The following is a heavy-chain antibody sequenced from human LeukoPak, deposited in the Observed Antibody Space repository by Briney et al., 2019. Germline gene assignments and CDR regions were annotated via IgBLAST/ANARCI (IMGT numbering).Heavy chain of an antibody. CDR2: IYTSGST. CDR3: ARPNYYDSSGYPPPSDI. J-gene: IGHJ3*02. D-gene: IGHD3-22*01. Sequence: PSETLSLTCTVSGGSISSGSYYWSWLRQPAGKGLEWIGRIYTSGSTNYNPSLKSRVTISVDTSKNQFSLKLSSVTAADTAVYYCARPNYYDSSGYPPPSDIWGQGTMVTVSS. CDR1: GGSISSGSYY. V-gene: IGHV4-61*02.